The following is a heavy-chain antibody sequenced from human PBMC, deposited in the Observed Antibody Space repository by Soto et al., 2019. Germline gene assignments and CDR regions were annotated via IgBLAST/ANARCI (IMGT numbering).Heavy chain of an antibody. CDR1: GFIFTDYS. Sequence: QVQLVESGGGLVEPGGSLRLSCAASGFIFTDYSMTWIRQAPGKGLEWVSYISNGDETTHYADSVKGRFIVSRDNAKKVLFLQMSGLRVDDTAVYYCARDLPLYCRGDCNFDFWGQGTLVTVSS. D-gene: IGHD2-21*02. CDR3: ARDLPLYCRGDCNFDF. V-gene: IGHV3-11*01. CDR2: ISNGDETT. J-gene: IGHJ4*02.